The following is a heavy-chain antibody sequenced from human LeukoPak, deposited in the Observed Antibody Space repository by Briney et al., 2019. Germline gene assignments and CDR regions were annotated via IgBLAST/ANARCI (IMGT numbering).Heavy chain of an antibody. D-gene: IGHD2-15*01. Sequence: ASVKVSCKASGGTFSGYAISWVRQAPGQGLEWMGGIIPIFGTANYAQKFQGRVTITADESTSTAYMELSSLRSEDTAVYYCARGVVADTDNWFDPWGQGTLVTVSS. CDR3: ARGVVADTDNWFDP. CDR1: GGTFSGYA. J-gene: IGHJ5*02. V-gene: IGHV1-69*01. CDR2: IIPIFGTA.